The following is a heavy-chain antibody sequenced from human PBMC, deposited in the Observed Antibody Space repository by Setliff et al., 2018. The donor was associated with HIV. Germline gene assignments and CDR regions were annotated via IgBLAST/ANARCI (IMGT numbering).Heavy chain of an antibody. CDR2: IKSEADGGTT. D-gene: IGHD3-22*01. Sequence: GGSLRLSCAASGLTFANTWMSWVRQTPGKGLEWVGRIKSEADGGTTDYAAPVQGRFTISRDESKNTVYLQMNSLRAEDTAMYYCARLDFFDSSTYPPYDSWGQGTLVTVSS. J-gene: IGHJ4*02. CDR1: GLTFANTW. CDR3: ARLDFFDSSTYPPYDS. V-gene: IGHV3-15*01.